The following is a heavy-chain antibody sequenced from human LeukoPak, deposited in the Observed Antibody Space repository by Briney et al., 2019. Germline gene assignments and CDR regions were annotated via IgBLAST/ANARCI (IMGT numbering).Heavy chain of an antibody. V-gene: IGHV3-7*01. Sequence: GGSLRLSCVVSGFTFNRCWMNWVRQAPGKGLERVAHINPDGRDTYYVDSVKGRFTISRDNAQNSMYLQMNSLRVEDTAVYYCTSWGDTTAEYFQRWGQGTLVTVSS. D-gene: IGHD2-21*02. CDR2: INPDGRDT. J-gene: IGHJ1*01. CDR1: GFTFNRCW. CDR3: TSWGDTTAEYFQR.